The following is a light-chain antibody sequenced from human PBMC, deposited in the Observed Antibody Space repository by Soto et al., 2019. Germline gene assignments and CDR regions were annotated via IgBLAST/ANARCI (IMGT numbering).Light chain of an antibody. V-gene: IGLV1-40*01. CDR1: SSNIGAHYD. J-gene: IGLJ3*02. CDR3: QSYDSSLSGSV. Sequence: QSVLTQPPSVSGAPGQRVTISCTGSSSNIGAHYDVHRYQQLPGTAPKLLIYNNNNRPSGVPDRFSGSKSGTSASLAITGLQAEDEADYYCQSYDSSLSGSVFGGGPSSPS. CDR2: NNN.